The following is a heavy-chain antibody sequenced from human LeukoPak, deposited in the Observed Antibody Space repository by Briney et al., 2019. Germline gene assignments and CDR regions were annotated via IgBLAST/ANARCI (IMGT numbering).Heavy chain of an antibody. V-gene: IGHV1-46*01. D-gene: IGHD3-22*01. CDR2: INPSGGST. CDR3: ESRYHDSSGYHDAFDI. Sequence: ASVKVSCKASGYTFTSYYMHWVRQAPGQGLEWMGIINPSGGSTSYAQKFQGRVTMTRDTSTSTVYMELSSLRSEDTAVYYCESRYHDSSGYHDAFDIWGQGAMVTVSS. J-gene: IGHJ3*02. CDR1: GYTFTSYY.